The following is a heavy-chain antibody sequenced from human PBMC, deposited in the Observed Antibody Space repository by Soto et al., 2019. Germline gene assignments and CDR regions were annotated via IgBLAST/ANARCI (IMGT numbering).Heavy chain of an antibody. CDR2: ISGGGGRT. CDR1: GFTFSSYA. CDR3: AKIAEEVAGTVYGY. J-gene: IGHJ4*02. D-gene: IGHD6-19*01. V-gene: IGHV3-23*01. Sequence: EVQLLESGGGLVQPGGSLRLSCAASGFTFSSYAMGWFRQAPGKGLEWVSGISGGGGRTYYADSMKGRFTISRDNSKNTLFMQMSSLRVEDTAIYYCAKIAEEVAGTVYGYWGQGTLVTVSS.